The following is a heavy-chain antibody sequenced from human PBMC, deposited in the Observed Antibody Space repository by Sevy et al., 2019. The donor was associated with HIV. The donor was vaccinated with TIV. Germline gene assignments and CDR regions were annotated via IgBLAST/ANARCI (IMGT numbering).Heavy chain of an antibody. CDR2: IYYSGST. CDR1: GGSISSSSYY. V-gene: IGHV4-39*01. CDR3: ARHLGYCTNGVCYGYFDY. D-gene: IGHD2-8*01. Sequence: SDTLSLTCTVSGGSISSSSYYWGWIRQPPGKGLEWIGSIYYSGSTYYNPSLKSRVTISVDTSKNQFSLKLSSVTAADTAVYYCARHLGYCTNGVCYGYFDYWGQGTLVTASS. J-gene: IGHJ4*02.